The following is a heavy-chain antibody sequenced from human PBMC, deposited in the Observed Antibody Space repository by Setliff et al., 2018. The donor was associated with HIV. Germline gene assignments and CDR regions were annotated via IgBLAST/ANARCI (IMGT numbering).Heavy chain of an antibody. Sequence: KTSETLSLTCTVSGGSFSSSSYYWGWIRQPPGKGLEWIGNIHYSGSTYYNPSLKSRVTISKDTSKNQFSLHLSSVTAADTAVYYCARDTYDSRGYFFGYWGQGTLVTVSS. CDR1: GGSFSSSSYY. J-gene: IGHJ4*02. CDR2: IHYSGST. CDR3: ARDTYDSRGYFFGY. V-gene: IGHV4-39*07. D-gene: IGHD3-22*01.